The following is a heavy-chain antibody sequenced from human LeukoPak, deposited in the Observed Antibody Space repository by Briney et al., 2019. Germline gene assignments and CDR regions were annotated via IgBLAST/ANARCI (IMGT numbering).Heavy chain of an antibody. CDR2: IKSKTDGGTT. CDR1: GFTFSNAG. Sequence: GGSLRLPCAASGFTFSNAGMSWVRQAPGKGLEWVGRIKSKTDGGTTDYAAPVKGRFTISREDSKNTLYLQMNSLKTEDTAVYYCTTYVGAYSNWGDYYYYYMDVWGKGTTVTVSS. V-gene: IGHV3-15*01. J-gene: IGHJ6*03. D-gene: IGHD4-11*01. CDR3: TTYVGAYSNWGDYYYYYMDV.